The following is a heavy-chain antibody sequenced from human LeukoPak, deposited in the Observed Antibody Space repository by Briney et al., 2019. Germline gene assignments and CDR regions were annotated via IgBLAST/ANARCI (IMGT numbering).Heavy chain of an antibody. CDR1: GFTFSSYA. D-gene: IGHD3-9*01. CDR2: ISGSGGST. CDR3: AKARTYYDILTGYFDY. Sequence: GGSLRLSCAASGFTFSSYAMSWVRQAPGKGLEWVSAISGSGGSTYYADSVKGRFTTSRDNSKNTLYLQMNSLRAEDTAVYYCAKARTYYDILTGYFDYWGQGTLVTVSS. V-gene: IGHV3-23*01. J-gene: IGHJ4*02.